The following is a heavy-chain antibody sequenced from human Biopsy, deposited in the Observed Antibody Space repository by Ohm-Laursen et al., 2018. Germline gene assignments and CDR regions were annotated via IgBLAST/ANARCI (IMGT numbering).Heavy chain of an antibody. J-gene: IGHJ1*01. CDR3: ATKLTGYFHH. V-gene: IGHV1-69*06. CDR2: NIPILGTG. CDR1: GGTFSRYG. Sequence: GASVKASCKAPGGTFSRYGINWVRQAPGQGLEWLGGNIPILGTGNYAQKFQGRVTVAADTSTSTATMELRSLRSDDTAVYYCATKLTGYFHHWGQGTLVTVSS. D-gene: IGHD3-9*01.